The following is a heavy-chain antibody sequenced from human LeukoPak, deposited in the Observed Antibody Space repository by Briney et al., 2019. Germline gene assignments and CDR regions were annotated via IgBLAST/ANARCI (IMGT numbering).Heavy chain of an antibody. CDR3: ARVVATGWLKFGYFDY. CDR1: GGSISSYY. D-gene: IGHD5-24*01. Sequence: SETLSLTCTVSGGSISSYYWSWIRQPPGKGLEWIGCIYYSGSTNYNPSLKRRVTISVDTSKNQFSLNLSSVTAADTAVYYCARVVATGWLKFGYFDYWGQGTLVTVSS. CDR2: IYYSGST. J-gene: IGHJ4*02. V-gene: IGHV4-59*01.